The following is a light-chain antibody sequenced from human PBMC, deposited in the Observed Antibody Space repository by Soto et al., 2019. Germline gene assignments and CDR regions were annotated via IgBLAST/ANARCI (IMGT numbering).Light chain of an antibody. Sequence: EIVLTQSPGTLSLSPGERATLSCRASQSVSSSYLAWYQQKPGQAPRHLIYGASSRATGIPDRFSGSGSGTDFTLTISRLESVDFAVYYCQQYVSSPPIIFGQGERLEIK. V-gene: IGKV3-20*01. CDR1: QSVSSSY. J-gene: IGKJ5*01. CDR2: GAS. CDR3: QQYVSSPPII.